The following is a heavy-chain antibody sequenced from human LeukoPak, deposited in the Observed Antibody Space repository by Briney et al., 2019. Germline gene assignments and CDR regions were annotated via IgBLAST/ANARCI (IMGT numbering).Heavy chain of an antibody. D-gene: IGHD3-22*01. CDR2: IKSKTDGGTT. Sequence: PGGSLRLSCAASGFTFSNAWMSWVRQAPGKGLEWVGRIKSKTDGGTTDYAAPVKGRFTISRDDSKNTLYLQMNSLKTEDTAVYYCTSGYYYESSGYYFDPWGQGTLVTVSS. CDR1: GFTFSNAW. CDR3: TSGYYYESSGYYFDP. J-gene: IGHJ5*02. V-gene: IGHV3-15*01.